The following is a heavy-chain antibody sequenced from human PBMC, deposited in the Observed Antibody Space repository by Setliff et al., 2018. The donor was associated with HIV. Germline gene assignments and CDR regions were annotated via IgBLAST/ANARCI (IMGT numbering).Heavy chain of an antibody. V-gene: IGHV3-23*01. CDR2: ISDSGDST. Sequence: GGSLRLSCVASGFKFGEFAMSWVRQAPGKGLEWLSAISDSGDSTFYADSVQGRLTTSRDNSRNTLYLQMDGLRVEDTAVYFCAKDGISGGAYPPYYFDYWGHGTLVTVSS. D-gene: IGHD2-15*01. J-gene: IGHJ4*01. CDR1: GFKFGEFA. CDR3: AKDGISGGAYPPYYFDY.